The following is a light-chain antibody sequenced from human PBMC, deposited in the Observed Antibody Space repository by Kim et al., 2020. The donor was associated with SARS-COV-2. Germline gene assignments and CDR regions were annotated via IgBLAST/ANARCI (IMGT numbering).Light chain of an antibody. Sequence: EIVLTQSPGTLSLSPGKRATLSCRASQSVSSSYLAWYQQKPGQAPRLLINGASSRATGIPDRFSGSGSGTDFTLTISRLEPEDFAVYYCQQYGSSSWTFGQGTKVDIK. J-gene: IGKJ1*01. V-gene: IGKV3-20*01. CDR3: QQYGSSSWT. CDR1: QSVSSSY. CDR2: GAS.